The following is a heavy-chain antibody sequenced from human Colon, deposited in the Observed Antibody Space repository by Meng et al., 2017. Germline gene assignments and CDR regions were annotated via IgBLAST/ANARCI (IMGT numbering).Heavy chain of an antibody. Sequence: VQLVESGGGFGQPGGSLRLSCADSGFTFSSYWMHWVRQVPGKGLVWVSRINPDGTTTAYADSVKDRFAISRDNTKNTLYLHMNSLRAEDTAVYYCATYYTPDYWGQGTLVTVSS. CDR3: ATYYTPDY. V-gene: IGHV3-74*01. CDR2: INPDGTTT. CDR1: GFTFSSYW. D-gene: IGHD3-3*01. J-gene: IGHJ4*02.